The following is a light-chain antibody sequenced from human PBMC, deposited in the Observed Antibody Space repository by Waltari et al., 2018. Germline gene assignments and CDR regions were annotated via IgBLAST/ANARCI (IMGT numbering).Light chain of an antibody. CDR1: QSVSSIY. V-gene: IGKV3-20*01. CDR3: QQYGSSPPYS. CDR2: GAS. J-gene: IGKJ2*03. Sequence: EIVLTQSPGTLSLSPGERATLSCRASQSVSSIYLAWYQQKPGQAPRLLIYGASSRATGISDRFSGSGSGIDFTVTISRLEPEDFAVYYCQQYGSSPPYSFGQGTKLEIK.